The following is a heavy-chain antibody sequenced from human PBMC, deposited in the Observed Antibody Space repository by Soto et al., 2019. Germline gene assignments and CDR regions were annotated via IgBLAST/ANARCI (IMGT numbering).Heavy chain of an antibody. V-gene: IGHV1-69*06. J-gene: IGHJ4*02. CDR3: ARRDTSGFLRYFDN. Sequence: QMQLVQSGAEVKKPGSSVKVSCKASGGTLSSFINYPINWVRQAPGQGLEWMGGIVPNVGTVNYAQKFQGRVTITADNSTGTAYMELSSLRSEDTALYYCARRDTSGFLRYFDNCGQGTLVTVSS. CDR2: IVPNVGTV. CDR1: GGTLSSFINYP. D-gene: IGHD3-3*01.